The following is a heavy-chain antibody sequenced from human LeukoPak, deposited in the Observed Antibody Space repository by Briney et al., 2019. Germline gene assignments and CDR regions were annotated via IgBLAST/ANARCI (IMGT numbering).Heavy chain of an antibody. Sequence: PSETLSLTCTVSGGSISSSSYYWGWIRQPPAKGLEWIGSIYYSGSTYYNPSLKSRVTISVDTSKNQFSLKLSSVTAADTAVYYCARESGDSGSWYDLWGQGTLVTVSS. J-gene: IGHJ5*02. CDR3: ARESGDSGSWYDL. CDR2: IYYSGST. CDR1: GGSISSSSYY. V-gene: IGHV4-39*07. D-gene: IGHD6-13*01.